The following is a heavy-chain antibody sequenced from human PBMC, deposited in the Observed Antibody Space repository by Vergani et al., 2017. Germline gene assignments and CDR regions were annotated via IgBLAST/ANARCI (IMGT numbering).Heavy chain of an antibody. D-gene: IGHD3-10*01. J-gene: IGHJ6*02. CDR2: IYYSGST. V-gene: IGHV4-39*01. CDR1: GGSISSSSYY. CDR3: ARLMVHGPGAYYYYGMDV. Sequence: QLQLQESGPGLVKPSETLSLTCTVSGGSISSSSYYWGWIRQPPGKGLEWIGSIYYSGSTYYNPSLKSRVTISVDTSKNQFSLKLSSVTAADTAVYYCARLMVHGPGAYYYYGMDVWGQGTTVTVSS.